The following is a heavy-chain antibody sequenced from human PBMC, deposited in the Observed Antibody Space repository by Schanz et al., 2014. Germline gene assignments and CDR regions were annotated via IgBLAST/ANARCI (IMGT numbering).Heavy chain of an antibody. J-gene: IGHJ3*01. CDR2: ISGSSSTK. V-gene: IGHV3-48*01. Sequence: EVQLVESGGGLAQPGGSLRLSCAASGITFSGYSMNWVRQAPGKGLEWVSYISGSSSTKYYADSVKGRFTISRDNGKNSFYLQINSRRAEDAAVYFCPRVKKSDLTSPRHDAFDVWGQGTVVTVSS. D-gene: IGHD2-21*02. CDR1: GITFSGYS. CDR3: PRVKKSDLTSPRHDAFDV.